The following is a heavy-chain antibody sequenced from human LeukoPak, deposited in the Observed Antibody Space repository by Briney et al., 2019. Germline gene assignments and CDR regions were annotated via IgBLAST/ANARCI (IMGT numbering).Heavy chain of an antibody. D-gene: IGHD1-26*01. Sequence: PGGSLRLSCAASGFTFGSYWMAWVRQAPGKGLEWVANIKEDGSEKFYVDTVKGRFTISRDNAQNSLSLQVNSLRAEDTAVYYCARAFDVGGAAHDYWGQGTLVTVSS. CDR2: IKEDGSEK. V-gene: IGHV3-7*03. CDR1: GFTFGSYW. J-gene: IGHJ4*02. CDR3: ARAFDVGGAAHDY.